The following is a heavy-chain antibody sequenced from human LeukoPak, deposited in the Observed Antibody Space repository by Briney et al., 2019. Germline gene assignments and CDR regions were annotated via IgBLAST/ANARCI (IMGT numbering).Heavy chain of an antibody. V-gene: IGHV3-74*01. CDR2: IKSDGTYS. CDR3: VRDDDYYSVDY. J-gene: IGHJ4*02. CDR1: GFTFSSHW. D-gene: IGHD4/OR15-4a*01. Sequence: GSLRLSCAASGFTFSSHWMHWVRQAPGKGLVCVARIKSDGTYSDYGGAVRGRFTISRDNAKDTLYLQMNSLRAGDTAIYYCVRDDDYYSVDYWGQGTLVTVSS.